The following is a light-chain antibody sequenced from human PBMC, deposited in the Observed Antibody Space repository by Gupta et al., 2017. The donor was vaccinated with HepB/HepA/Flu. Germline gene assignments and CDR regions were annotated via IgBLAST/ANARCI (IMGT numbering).Light chain of an antibody. CDR1: QSISIY. CDR3: QQSYSSHNT. Sequence: DITMTQSPSSLSASVGDRATIPSRASQSISIYLDWYQQKPGKAHKLLIYAASSLQSGVPSRFSSSGSGTDFTLTISSLQPEDFATYYCQQSYSSHNTFGGGTKVEIK. J-gene: IGKJ4*01. CDR2: AAS. V-gene: IGKV1-39*01.